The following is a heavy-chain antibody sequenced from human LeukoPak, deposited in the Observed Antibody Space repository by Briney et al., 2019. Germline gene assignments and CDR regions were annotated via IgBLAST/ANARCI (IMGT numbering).Heavy chain of an antibody. CDR3: ARSASSSWYYFDY. Sequence: PSETLSLTCAVYGGSFSGYYWSWLRQPPGKGLEWIGEINHSGSTNYNPSLTSRVTISVDTSKNQFSLKLSSVTAADTAVYYCARSASSSWYYFDYWGQGTLVTVSS. CDR1: GGSFSGYY. CDR2: INHSGST. V-gene: IGHV4-34*01. D-gene: IGHD6-13*01. J-gene: IGHJ4*02.